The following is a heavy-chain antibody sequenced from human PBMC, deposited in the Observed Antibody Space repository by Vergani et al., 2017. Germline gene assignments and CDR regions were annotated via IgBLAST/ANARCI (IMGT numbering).Heavy chain of an antibody. CDR2: ISSSSSTI. J-gene: IGHJ4*02. Sequence: EVQLVESGGGLVQPGGSLRLSCEASGFTFSSYSMNWVRQAPGKGLEWVSYISSSSSTIYYADSVKGRFTISRDNAKNSLYLQMNSLRAEDTAVYYCARGDYDSSGWGFDYWGQGTLVTVSS. CDR3: ARGDYDSSGWGFDY. V-gene: IGHV3-48*01. CDR1: GFTFSSYS. D-gene: IGHD3-22*01.